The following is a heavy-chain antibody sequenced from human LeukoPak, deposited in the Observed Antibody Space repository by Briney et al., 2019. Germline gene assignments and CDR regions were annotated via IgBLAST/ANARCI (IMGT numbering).Heavy chain of an antibody. CDR1: GFTFSTSW. CDR3: ARDHNYAFDN. J-gene: IGHJ4*02. V-gene: IGHV3-48*04. CDR2: IGISSGNT. D-gene: IGHD1-1*01. Sequence: GGSLRLSCEASGFTFSTSWMNWVRQAPGKGLEWISYIGISSGNTKYADSVKGRFTISGDNAKNSLCLQMNSLRVEDTAVYYCARDHNYAFDNWGQGTLVTVSS.